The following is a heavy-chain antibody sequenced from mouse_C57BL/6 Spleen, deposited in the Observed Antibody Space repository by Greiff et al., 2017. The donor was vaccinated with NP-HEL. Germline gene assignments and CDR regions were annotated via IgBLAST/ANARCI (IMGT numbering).Heavy chain of an antibody. CDR2: IYPSDSET. D-gene: IGHD2-4*01. Sequence: QVQLQQSGAELVRPGSSVKLSCKASGYTFTSYWMDWVKQRPGQGLEWIGNIYPSDSETHYNQKFKDKATLTVDKSSSTAYMQLSSLTSEDSAVYYCAREGYDYDRFAYWGQGTLVTVSA. V-gene: IGHV1-61*01. J-gene: IGHJ3*01. CDR3: AREGYDYDRFAY. CDR1: GYTFTSYW.